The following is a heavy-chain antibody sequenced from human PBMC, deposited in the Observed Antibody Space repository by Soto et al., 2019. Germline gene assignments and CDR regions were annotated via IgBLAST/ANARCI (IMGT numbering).Heavy chain of an antibody. CDR1: CGAISRDY. D-gene: IGHD2-8*01. CDR3: ARDRGTYGGGGTGEVKENWFDP. CDR2: VYYSGDT. J-gene: IGHJ5*02. V-gene: IGHV4-59*01. Sequence: RSETRFLTCSVSCGAISRDYRSWIRQHRWRGLEWVGYVYYSGDTGYNPSLRSPVNRQVETSKNQVPAKLTYVTAADTAVYDCARDRGTYGGGGTGEVKENWFDPWGQGALVTV.